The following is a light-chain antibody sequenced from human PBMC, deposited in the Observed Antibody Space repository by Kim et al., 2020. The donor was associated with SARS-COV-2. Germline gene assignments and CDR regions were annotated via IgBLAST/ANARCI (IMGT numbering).Light chain of an antibody. V-gene: IGKV3-15*01. CDR1: RSVSSN. J-gene: IGKJ2*01. CDR2: GAS. CDR3: QQYNNWPLYT. Sequence: VAPGESATLSCRASRSVSSNLAWYQQKPGQAPRLLIYGASTRATGIPARFSGSGSWTEFTLTISSLQSEDFAVYYCQQYNNWPLYTFGQGTKLEI.